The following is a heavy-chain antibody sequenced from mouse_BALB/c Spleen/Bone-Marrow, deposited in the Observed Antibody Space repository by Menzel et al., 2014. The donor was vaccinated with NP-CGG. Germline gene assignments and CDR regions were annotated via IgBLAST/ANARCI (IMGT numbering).Heavy chain of an antibody. Sequence: VQRVESGAELAKPGASVKMSCKASGYTFTSYWMHWVKQRPGQGLEWIGYINPSTGYTEYNQKFKDKATLTADKSSSTAYMQLSRLTSEDTAVYYCASAFYGKYIWGAGTTVTVSS. CDR1: GYTFTSYW. D-gene: IGHD2-10*01. CDR2: INPSTGYT. V-gene: IGHV1-7*01. CDR3: ASAFYGKYI. J-gene: IGHJ1*01.